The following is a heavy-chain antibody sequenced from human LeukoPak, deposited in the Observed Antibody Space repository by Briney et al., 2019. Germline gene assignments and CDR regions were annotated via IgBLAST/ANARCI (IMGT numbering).Heavy chain of an antibody. CDR1: GGSISSYY. CDR3: AREPGFDSSGYLNWFDP. V-gene: IGHV4-59*01. Sequence: SETLSLTCTVSGGSISSYYWSWIRQPPGKGLEWIGYISYTGSTKSNPSLKSRVTIFLDTSKKQFSLRLSSVTAADTALYYCAREPGFDSSGYLNWFDPWGQGTLVTVSS. CDR2: ISYTGST. D-gene: IGHD3-22*01. J-gene: IGHJ5*02.